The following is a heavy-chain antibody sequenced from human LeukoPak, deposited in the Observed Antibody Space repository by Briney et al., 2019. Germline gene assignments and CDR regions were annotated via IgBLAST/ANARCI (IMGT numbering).Heavy chain of an antibody. V-gene: IGHV4-4*07. J-gene: IGHJ4*02. CDR3: ARLSRKWFGERNFDY. D-gene: IGHD3-10*01. Sequence: NPSETLSLTCTVSGGSISSYYWSWIRQPAGKGLEWIGRIYTSGSTNYNPSLKSRVTMSVDTSKNQFSLKLSSVTAADTAVYYCARLSRKWFGERNFDYWGQGTLVTVSS. CDR1: GGSISSYY. CDR2: IYTSGST.